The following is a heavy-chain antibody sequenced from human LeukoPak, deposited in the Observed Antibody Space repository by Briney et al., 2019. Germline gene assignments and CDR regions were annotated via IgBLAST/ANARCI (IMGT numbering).Heavy chain of an antibody. J-gene: IGHJ6*02. CDR2: IYPGDSDT. CDR1: GYSFTSYW. V-gene: IGHV5-51*01. Sequence: GASLKISCKGSGYSFTSYWIGWVRQMPGKGLEWMGIIYPGDSDTRYSPSFQGQVTISADKSISTAYLQWSSLKASDTAMYYCARESPYDSSGAYYYYGMDVWGQGTTVTVSS. CDR3: ARESPYDSSGAYYYYGMDV. D-gene: IGHD3-22*01.